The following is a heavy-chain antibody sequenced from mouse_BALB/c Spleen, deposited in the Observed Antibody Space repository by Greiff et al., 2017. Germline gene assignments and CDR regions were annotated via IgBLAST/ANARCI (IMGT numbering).Heavy chain of an antibody. Sequence: QVQLQQSGAELVRPGSSVKISCKASGYAFSSYWMNWVKQRPGQGLEWIGQIYPGDGDTNYNGKFKGKATLTADKYSSTAYMKLSSLTSEDSAVYFCARRGLLRRYYFDYWGQGTTLTVSS. D-gene: IGHD1-2*01. J-gene: IGHJ2*01. CDR2: IYPGDGDT. CDR3: ARRGLLRRYYFDY. CDR1: GYAFSSYW. V-gene: IGHV1-80*01.